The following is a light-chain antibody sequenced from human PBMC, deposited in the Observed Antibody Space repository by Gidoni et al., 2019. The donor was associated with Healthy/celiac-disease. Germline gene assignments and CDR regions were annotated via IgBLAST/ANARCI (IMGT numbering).Light chain of an antibody. CDR2: GKN. CDR3: NSRDSSGNHLEV. CDR1: SHRSYY. J-gene: IGLJ1*01. Sequence: SPELTQDPAVSVALGQTVRITCQGDSHRSYYASWYQQKPGQSPVLVIYGKNNRPSGFPDRFSGSSSRNTASLTITETQAEDEADYYCNSRDSSGNHLEVFGTGTKVTVL. V-gene: IGLV3-19*01.